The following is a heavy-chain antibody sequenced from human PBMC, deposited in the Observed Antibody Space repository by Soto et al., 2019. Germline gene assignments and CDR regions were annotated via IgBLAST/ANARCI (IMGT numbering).Heavy chain of an antibody. J-gene: IGHJ6*02. V-gene: IGHV4-39*01. CDR1: GGSISSSSYY. CDR2: IYYSGST. Sequence: SETLSLTCTVYGGSISSSSYYWGWIRQPPGKGLEWIGSIYYSGSTYYNPSLKSRVTISVDTSKNQFSLKLSSVTAADTAVYYCAGGGAAGKGRYYYYAMDVWGQGTKVTVSS. CDR3: AGGGAAGKGRYYYYAMDV. D-gene: IGHD6-13*01.